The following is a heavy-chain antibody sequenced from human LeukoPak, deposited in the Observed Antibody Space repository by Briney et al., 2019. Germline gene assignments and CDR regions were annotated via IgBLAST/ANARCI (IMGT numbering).Heavy chain of an antibody. Sequence: PGGSLRLSCAASGFTFSSYAMHWVRQAPGKGLEWVAVISYDGSNKYYADSVKGRFTISRDNSKNTLYLQMNSLRAEDTAVYYCARVGVGATDFGYWGQGTLVTVSS. CDR2: ISYDGSNK. J-gene: IGHJ4*02. CDR3: ARVGVGATDFGY. CDR1: GFTFSSYA. D-gene: IGHD1-26*01. V-gene: IGHV3-30-3*01.